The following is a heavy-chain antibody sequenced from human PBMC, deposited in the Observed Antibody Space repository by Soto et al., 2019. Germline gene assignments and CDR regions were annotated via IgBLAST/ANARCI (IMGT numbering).Heavy chain of an antibody. CDR1: GYTFTGYY. CDR2: INRNSGGT. J-gene: IGHJ3*02. Sequence: QVQLVQSGAEVKKPGASVKVSCKASGYTFTGYYMHWVRQAPGQGLEWMGWINRNSGGTNYAQKFQGWVTMTRDTSISTAYMELSRLRSDDTAVYYCARAIRYFDWLPQNDAFDIWGQGTMVTVSS. V-gene: IGHV1-2*04. CDR3: ARAIRYFDWLPQNDAFDI. D-gene: IGHD3-9*01.